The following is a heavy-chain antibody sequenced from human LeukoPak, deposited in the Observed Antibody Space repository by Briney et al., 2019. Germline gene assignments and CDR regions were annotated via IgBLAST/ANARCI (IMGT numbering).Heavy chain of an antibody. Sequence: GGSLRLSCEASGFSFSSYNMDWVRQTPGKGLEWISSITTSSTYTFYADSVKGRFTISRDNAKNSLYLQMNSLRVEDTAVYYCARDPYSGTYGNTYYYYMDVWGKGTTVTISS. CDR3: ARDPYSGTYGNTYYYYMDV. CDR2: ITTSSTYT. J-gene: IGHJ6*03. CDR1: GFSFSSYN. V-gene: IGHV3-21*01. D-gene: IGHD1-26*01.